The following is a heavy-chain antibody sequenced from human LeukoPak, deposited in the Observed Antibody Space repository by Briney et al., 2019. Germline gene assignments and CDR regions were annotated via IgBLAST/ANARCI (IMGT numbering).Heavy chain of an antibody. D-gene: IGHD3-10*01. CDR1: GGSISNGDHY. CDR2: IYYSGST. V-gene: IGHV4-61*08. J-gene: IGHJ4*02. Sequence: SETLSLTCTVSGGSISNGDHYWSWIRQHPGKGLEWIGHIYYSGSTNYNPSLKSRVTISVDTSKNQFSLKLSSVTAADTAVYYCARDSSYGSGSLDYWGQGTLVTVSS. CDR3: ARDSSYGSGSLDY.